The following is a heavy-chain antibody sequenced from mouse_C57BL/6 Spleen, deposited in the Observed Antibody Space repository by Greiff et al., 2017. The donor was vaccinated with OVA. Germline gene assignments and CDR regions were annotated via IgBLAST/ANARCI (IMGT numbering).Heavy chain of an antibody. V-gene: IGHV3-6*01. CDR1: GYSITSGYY. J-gene: IGHJ2*01. D-gene: IGHD2-4*01. CDR3: AREGDYVFFDY. Sequence: EVKLMESGPGLVKPSQSLSLTCSVTGYSITSGYYWNWIRQFPGNKLEWMGYISYDGSNNYNPSLKNRISITRDTSKNQFFLKLNSVTTEDTATYYCAREGDYVFFDYWGQGTTLTVSS. CDR2: ISYDGSN.